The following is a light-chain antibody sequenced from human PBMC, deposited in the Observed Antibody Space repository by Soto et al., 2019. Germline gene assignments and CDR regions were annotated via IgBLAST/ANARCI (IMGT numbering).Light chain of an antibody. CDR3: LLYYGGGQVV. J-gene: IGLJ2*01. V-gene: IGLV7-43*01. CDR1: TGAVTTGYY. CDR2: STS. Sequence: QAVVTQEPSLTVSPGGTVTLTCASSTGAVTTGYYPNWYQQKPGQAPRALIYSTSNQHSWIPARFSGSLPGGKAALALSGVQAEDEAEYYCLLYYGGGQVVFGGGTKLTVL.